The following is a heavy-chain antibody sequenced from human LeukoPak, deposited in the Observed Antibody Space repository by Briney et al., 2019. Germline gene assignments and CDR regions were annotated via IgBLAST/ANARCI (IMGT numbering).Heavy chain of an antibody. CDR2: IYYSGST. J-gene: IGHJ6*03. V-gene: IGHV4-39*01. CDR1: GGSISSSSYY. Sequence: SETLSLTCTVSGGSISSSSYYWGWIRQPPGKGLEWIGSIYYSGSTHYNPSLKSRVTISVDTSKNQFSLKLSSVTAADTAVYYCARQRQAIYYYYYMDVWGKGTTVTVSS. CDR3: ARQRQAIYYYYYMDV.